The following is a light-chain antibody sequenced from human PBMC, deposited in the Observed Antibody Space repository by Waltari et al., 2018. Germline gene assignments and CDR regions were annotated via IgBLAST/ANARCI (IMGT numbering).Light chain of an antibody. CDR3: AAWDDSLHGLV. J-gene: IGLJ3*02. CDR2: SNN. Sequence: QSVLTQPPSASGTPGQRVTVSCSGSRSNIGTNTVNWYQQLPGTAPKLLIHSNNQWPSGVPDRFSGSKSGTSASLAISGLQSEDEADYYCAAWDDSLHGLVFGGGTKLTVL. V-gene: IGLV1-44*01. CDR1: RSNIGTNT.